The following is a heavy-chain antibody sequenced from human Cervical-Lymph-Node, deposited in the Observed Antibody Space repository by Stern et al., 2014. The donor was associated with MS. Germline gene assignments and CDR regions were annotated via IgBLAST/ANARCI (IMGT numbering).Heavy chain of an antibody. V-gene: IGHV7-4-1*01. Sequence: VHLVESGSELKNPGASVKISCKASEFTFTTYAINWVRQAPGQGLEWMGWINTNTGNPTDAQVFTGRFFFSLDSSVSTAYLEIGDLKAEDTAVFYCARVRCTTTSCYTAYYHAMDVWGQGTTVTVSS. CDR2: INTNTGNP. D-gene: IGHD4-17*01. CDR3: ARVRCTTTSCYTAYYHAMDV. J-gene: IGHJ6*02. CDR1: EFTFTTYA.